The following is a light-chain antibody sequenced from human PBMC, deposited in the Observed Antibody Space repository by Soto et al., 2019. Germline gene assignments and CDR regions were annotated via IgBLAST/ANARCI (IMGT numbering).Light chain of an antibody. CDR2: AAS. CDR3: QQYYSYPPT. Sequence: AIRMTQSPSSLSASTGDRVTITCRASQGISSYLAWYQQKPGKAPKLLIYAASTLQSGVPSRFSGSGSGTDFTLAIRCLQSEDFATYCCQQYYSYPPTCGGGTKVEIK. J-gene: IGKJ4*01. CDR1: QGISSY. V-gene: IGKV1-8*01.